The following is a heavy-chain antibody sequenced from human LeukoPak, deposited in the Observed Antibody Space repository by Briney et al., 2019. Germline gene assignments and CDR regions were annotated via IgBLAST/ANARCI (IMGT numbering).Heavy chain of an antibody. D-gene: IGHD3-22*01. CDR2: IWYDGSNK. V-gene: IGHV3-33*08. CDR1: GFTFSSYA. Sequence: PGGSLRLSCAASGFTFSSYAMSWVRQAPGEGLEWVAVIWYDGSNKYCADSVKGRFTISRDNSKNTLYLQVNSLRAEDTAVYYCARARNDYDSSGFSALDLWGQGTLVTVSS. J-gene: IGHJ5*02. CDR3: ARARNDYDSSGFSALDL.